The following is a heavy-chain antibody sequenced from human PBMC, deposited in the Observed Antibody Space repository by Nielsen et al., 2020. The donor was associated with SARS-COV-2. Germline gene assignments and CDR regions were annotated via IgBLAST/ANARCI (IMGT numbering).Heavy chain of an antibody. CDR1: GFTLTELS. J-gene: IGHJ4*02. Sequence: ASVKVSCKVSGFTLTELSIHWVRQAPGQGLEWMGRINPNSGGTNYAQKFQGRVTMTRDTSISTAYMELSRLRSDDTAVYYCAREATGFDYWGQGTLVTVSS. V-gene: IGHV1-2*06. CDR2: INPNSGGT. CDR3: AREATGFDY. D-gene: IGHD5-12*01.